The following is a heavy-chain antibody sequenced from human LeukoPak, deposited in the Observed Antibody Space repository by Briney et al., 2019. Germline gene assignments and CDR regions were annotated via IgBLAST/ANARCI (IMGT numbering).Heavy chain of an antibody. CDR1: GYTFTSYY. CDR3: ARHYDFWSGYYNWFDP. J-gene: IGHJ5*02. V-gene: IGHV1-46*01. CDR2: INPSGGST. Sequence: GASVKVSCKASGYTFTSYYMHWVRQAPGQGLEWMGIINPSGGSTSYAQKFQGRVTMTRDTSTSTVYMELSSLRSEGTAVYYCARHYDFWSGYYNWFDPWGQGTLVTVSS. D-gene: IGHD3-3*01.